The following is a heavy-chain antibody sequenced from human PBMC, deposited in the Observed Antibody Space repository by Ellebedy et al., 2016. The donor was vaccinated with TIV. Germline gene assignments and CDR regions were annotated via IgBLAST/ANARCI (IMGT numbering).Heavy chain of an antibody. CDR3: ARGLYGYYGSGSYLSHKSVMGKFFDY. CDR1: GGSISSSSYY. V-gene: IGHV4-39*07. CDR2: IYYSGST. D-gene: IGHD3-10*01. Sequence: SETLSLTXTVSGGSISSSSYYWGWIRQPPGKGLEWIGSIYYSGSTNYNPSLKSRVTISVDTSKNQFSLKLSSVTAADTAVYYCARGLYGYYGSGSYLSHKSVMGKFFDYWGQGTLVTVSS. J-gene: IGHJ4*02.